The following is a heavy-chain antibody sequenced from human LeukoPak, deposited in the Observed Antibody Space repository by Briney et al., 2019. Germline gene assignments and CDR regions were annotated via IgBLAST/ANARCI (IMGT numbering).Heavy chain of an antibody. CDR1: GFTFSDYY. D-gene: IGHD2-15*01. Sequence: GGSLRLSCAASGFTFSDYYMSWVRQAPGKGLEWVAVISYDGSNKYYADSVKGRFTISRDNSKNTLYLQMNSLRAEDTAVYYCAKDLEYCSGGSCNYYYYGMDVWGQGTTVTVSS. CDR3: AKDLEYCSGGSCNYYYYGMDV. V-gene: IGHV3-30*18. J-gene: IGHJ6*02. CDR2: ISYDGSNK.